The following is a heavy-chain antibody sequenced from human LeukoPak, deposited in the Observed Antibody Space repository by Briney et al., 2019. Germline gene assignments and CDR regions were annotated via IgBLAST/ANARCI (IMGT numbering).Heavy chain of an antibody. Sequence: GGSLRLSCAASGFAFSSYEMNWVRQAPGKGLEWVSYISSSGSTIYYADSVKGRFTISRDNAKNSLYLQMNSLRAEDTAIYYCARDPYNGNYGDSYYYYMDVWGKGTTVTISS. V-gene: IGHV3-48*03. CDR3: ARDPYNGNYGDSYYYYMDV. CDR2: ISSSGSTI. J-gene: IGHJ6*03. D-gene: IGHD1-26*01. CDR1: GFAFSSYE.